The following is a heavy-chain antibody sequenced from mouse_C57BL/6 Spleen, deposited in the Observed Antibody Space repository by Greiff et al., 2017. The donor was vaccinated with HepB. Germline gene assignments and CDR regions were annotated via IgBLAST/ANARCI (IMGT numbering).Heavy chain of an antibody. CDR2: IHPNSGST. CDR1: GYTFTSYW. V-gene: IGHV1-64*01. Sequence: VQLQQPGAELVKPGASVKLSCKASGYTFTSYWMHWVKQRPGQGLEWIGMIHPNSGSTNYNEKFKSKATLTVDKSSSTAYMELRSLTSEDSAVYFCARSGVTTGVATPFAYWGQGTLVTVSA. D-gene: IGHD1-1*01. CDR3: ARSGVTTGVATPFAY. J-gene: IGHJ3*01.